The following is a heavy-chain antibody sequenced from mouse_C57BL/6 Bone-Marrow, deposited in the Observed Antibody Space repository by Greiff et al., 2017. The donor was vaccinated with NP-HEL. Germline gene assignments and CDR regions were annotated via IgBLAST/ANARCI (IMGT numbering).Heavy chain of an antibody. CDR2: IWSDGST. CDR3: ARHTMVTTYYAMDY. J-gene: IGHJ4*01. V-gene: IGHV2-6-1*01. D-gene: IGHD2-2*01. CDR1: GFSLTSYG. Sequence: QVQLQQSGPGLVAPSQSLSITCTVSGFSLTSYGVHWVRQPPGKGLEWLVVIWSDGSTTYNSALKSRLSISKDNSKSQVFLKMNSLQTDDTAMYYCARHTMVTTYYAMDYWGQGTSVTVSS.